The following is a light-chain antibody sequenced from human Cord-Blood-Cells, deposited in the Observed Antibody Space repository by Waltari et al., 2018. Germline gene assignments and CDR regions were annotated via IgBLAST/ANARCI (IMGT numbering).Light chain of an antibody. Sequence: DIVLTQSPGTLSLSPGEGANLSCRASQSVSSSYLAWYQQKPGQAPRLLIHGASSRATGIPDRFRGSGSGTDFTLTISRLEPEDFAVYYCQQYGSSPPITFGGGTKVEIK. V-gene: IGKV3-20*01. J-gene: IGKJ4*01. CDR3: QQYGSSPPIT. CDR2: GAS. CDR1: QSVSSSY.